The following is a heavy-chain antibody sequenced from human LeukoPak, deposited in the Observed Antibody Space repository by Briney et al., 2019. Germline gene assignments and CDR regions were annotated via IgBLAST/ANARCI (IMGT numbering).Heavy chain of an antibody. J-gene: IGHJ4*02. V-gene: IGHV1-18*01. CDR3: ARAPYYYDSSGYYFENDY. Sequence: ASVKVSCKASGYTFTSYGISWVRQAPGQGLEWMGWISAYNGNTNYAQKLQGRVTMTTDTSTSTAYVELRSLRSDDTAVYYCARAPYYYDSSGYYFENDYWGQGTLVTVSS. D-gene: IGHD3-22*01. CDR1: GYTFTSYG. CDR2: ISAYNGNT.